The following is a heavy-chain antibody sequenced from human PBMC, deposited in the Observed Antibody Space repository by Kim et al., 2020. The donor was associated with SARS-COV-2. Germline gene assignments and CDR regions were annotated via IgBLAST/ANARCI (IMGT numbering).Heavy chain of an antibody. D-gene: IGHD3-3*01. CDR3: ARSNYDFWSGYIHYYYYGMDV. CDR1: GYTFTSYA. J-gene: IGHJ6*02. CDR2: INAGNGNT. V-gene: IGHV1-3*01. Sequence: ASVKVSCKASGYTFTSYAMHWVRQAPGQRLEWMGWINAGNGNTKYSQKFQGRVTITRDTSASTAYMELSSLRSEDTAVYYCARSNYDFWSGYIHYYYYGMDVWGQGTTVTVSS.